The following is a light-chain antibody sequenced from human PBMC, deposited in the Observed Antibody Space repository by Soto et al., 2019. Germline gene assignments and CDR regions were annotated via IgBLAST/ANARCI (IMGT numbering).Light chain of an antibody. V-gene: IGKV1-5*03. Sequence: EIQMTQSPSTLSASIGDRVTITCRASQSISNWLAWYQQKPGKVPKLLIYRASTLESRVPSRFSGSGSGTEFTLTISSLHHDDFATYYCHQYNSYSTFGGGTQV. CDR2: RAS. J-gene: IGKJ4*01. CDR1: QSISNW. CDR3: HQYNSYST.